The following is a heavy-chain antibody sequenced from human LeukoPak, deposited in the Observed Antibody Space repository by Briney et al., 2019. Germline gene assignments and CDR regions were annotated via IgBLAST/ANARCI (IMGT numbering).Heavy chain of an antibody. J-gene: IGHJ3*02. Sequence: AAVKVSCKASGYTFTSYYMHWVRQAPGQGLEWMGIINPSGGSTSYAQKLQGRVTMTRDTSTSTVYMELSSLRSEDTAVYYCARDSTYYDFWSGYHNDAFDIWGQGTMVTVSS. CDR3: ARDSTYYDFWSGYHNDAFDI. CDR2: INPSGGST. CDR1: GYTFTSYY. V-gene: IGHV1-46*01. D-gene: IGHD3-3*01.